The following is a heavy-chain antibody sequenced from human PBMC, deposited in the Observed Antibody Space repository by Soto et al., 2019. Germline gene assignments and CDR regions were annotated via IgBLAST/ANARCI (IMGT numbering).Heavy chain of an antibody. D-gene: IGHD3-10*01. Sequence: GGSLRLSCAASGFTFSSYGMHWVRQAPGKGLEWVAVISYDGSNKYYADSVKGRFTISRDNSKNSLYLQMNSLRDEDTAVYYCASELEYYGSGSYDGWFDPWGQGTLVTVSS. CDR1: GFTFSSYG. CDR3: ASELEYYGSGSYDGWFDP. J-gene: IGHJ5*02. CDR2: ISYDGSNK. V-gene: IGHV3-30*03.